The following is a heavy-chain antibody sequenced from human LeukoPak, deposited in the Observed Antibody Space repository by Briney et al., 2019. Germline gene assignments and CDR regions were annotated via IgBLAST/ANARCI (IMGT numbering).Heavy chain of an antibody. CDR2: ISGDGSNI. CDR3: AKEGPDARGSFDY. Sequence: GGSLRLSCVASGFTFEDYAMDWVRQAPGKGLECVSVISGDGSNIHYGDSVKGRFTISRDNSKNSLYLQMNSLRTEDTALYYCAKEGPDARGSFDYWGQGTLVTVSS. D-gene: IGHD2-2*01. J-gene: IGHJ4*02. CDR1: GFTFEDYA. V-gene: IGHV3-43*02.